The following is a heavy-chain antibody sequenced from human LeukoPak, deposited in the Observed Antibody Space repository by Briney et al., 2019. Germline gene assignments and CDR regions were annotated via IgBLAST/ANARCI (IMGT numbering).Heavy chain of an antibody. J-gene: IGHJ5*02. V-gene: IGHV1-46*01. D-gene: IGHD1-26*01. CDR2: INPSGGST. Sequence: ASVKVSCKASGYAFTSYYMHWVRQAPGQGLEWMGIINPSGGSTTYAQKFQGRVTLTSDTSTGTVYMDLSGLRFDDTAVYYCAREVGATGNDWFDPWGQGTLVTVSS. CDR3: AREVGATGNDWFDP. CDR1: GYAFTSYY.